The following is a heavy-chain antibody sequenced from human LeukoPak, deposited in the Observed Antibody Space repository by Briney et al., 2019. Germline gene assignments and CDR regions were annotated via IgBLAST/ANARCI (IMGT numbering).Heavy chain of an antibody. J-gene: IGHJ4*02. CDR3: ARGPWWIQLRPSQGPGYY. CDR2: ISSSSSTI. Sequence: GGSLRLSCAASGFTFSSYSMNWVRQAPGKGPEWVSYISSSSSTIYYADSVKGRFTISRDNAKNSLYLQMNSLRDEDTAVYYCARGPWWIQLRPSQGPGYYWGQGTLVTVSS. D-gene: IGHD5-18*01. CDR1: GFTFSSYS. V-gene: IGHV3-48*02.